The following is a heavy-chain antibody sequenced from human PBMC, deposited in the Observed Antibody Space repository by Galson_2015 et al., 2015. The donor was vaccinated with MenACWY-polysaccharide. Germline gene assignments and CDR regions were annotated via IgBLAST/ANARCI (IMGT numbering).Heavy chain of an antibody. CDR1: GDSLNSYS. Sequence: SVKVSCKASGDSLNSYSIGWVRQAPGQGLEWMGRIIPFATMENYAQKFQGRVTISAGTSANTVYMQLSSLTSDDTAVYFCARVDCSGGHCYFAYWGQGTLVTVSS. D-gene: IGHD2-15*01. CDR3: ARVDCSGGHCYFAY. V-gene: IGHV1-69*02. CDR2: IIPFATME. J-gene: IGHJ4*02.